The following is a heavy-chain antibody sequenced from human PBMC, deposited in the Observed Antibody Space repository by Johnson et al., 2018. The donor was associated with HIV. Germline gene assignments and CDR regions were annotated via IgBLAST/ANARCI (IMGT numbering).Heavy chain of an antibody. Sequence: VQLVESGGGLIQPGGSLRLSCAASGFTVSSYAMHWVRQGLGKGLVWVSRINSDGSSTSYADSVKGRFTISRDNAKNSLYLQMNSLRAEDTALYYCAKDISPLYSSSDAFDIWGQGTMVTVSS. V-gene: IGHV3-74*01. D-gene: IGHD6-6*01. J-gene: IGHJ3*02. CDR2: INSDGSST. CDR1: GFTVSSYA. CDR3: AKDISPLYSSSDAFDI.